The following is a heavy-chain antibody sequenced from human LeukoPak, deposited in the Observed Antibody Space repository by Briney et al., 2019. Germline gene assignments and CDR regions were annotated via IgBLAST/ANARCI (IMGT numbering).Heavy chain of an antibody. Sequence: GASVKVSCKAFGYTFTNYGISWVRQAPGQGLEWMGWISAYNGNTNYAQNLQGRVTMTTDTSTSTAYMELRSLRSDGTAVYYCATSSPLGLCNGIDVWGQGTTVTVSS. J-gene: IGHJ6*02. D-gene: IGHD6-6*01. CDR2: ISAYNGNT. V-gene: IGHV1-18*01. CDR3: ATSSPLGLCNGIDV. CDR1: GYTFTNYG.